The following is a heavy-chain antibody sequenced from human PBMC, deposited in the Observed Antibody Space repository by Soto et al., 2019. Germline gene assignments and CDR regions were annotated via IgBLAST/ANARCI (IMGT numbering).Heavy chain of an antibody. J-gene: IGHJ4*02. CDR2: IYYSGST. D-gene: IGHD6-19*01. Sequence: PSXTLSLTCTVSGGSVSSGSYYWSLIRQPPGKGLEWIGYIYYSGSTNYNPSLKSRVTISVDTSKNQFSLKLSSVPAADTAVYYCARASKQWLVTFDYWGQGTLVTVS. V-gene: IGHV4-61*01. CDR1: GGSVSSGSYY. CDR3: ARASKQWLVTFDY.